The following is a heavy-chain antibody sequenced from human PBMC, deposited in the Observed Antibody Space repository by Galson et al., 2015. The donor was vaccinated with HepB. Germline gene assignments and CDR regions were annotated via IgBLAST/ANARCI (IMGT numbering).Heavy chain of an antibody. CDR3: ARAVRWYPEGDY. V-gene: IGHV1-2*04. CDR2: INPNTGDT. J-gene: IGHJ4*02. Sequence: SVKVSCKASGYNFTDYYIHWVRQAPGQGLEWVGWINPNTGDTKYAQKFQGWVTMTRGASITTTYMELSRLASDDTAVYYCARAVRWYPEGDYWGQGTLVTVSS. D-gene: IGHD4-23*01. CDR1: GYNFTDYY.